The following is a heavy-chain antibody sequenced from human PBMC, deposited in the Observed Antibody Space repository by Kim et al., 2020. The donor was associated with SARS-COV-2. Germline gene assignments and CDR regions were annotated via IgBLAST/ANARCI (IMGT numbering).Heavy chain of an antibody. CDR1: GFTFSNAW. V-gene: IGHV3-15*01. J-gene: IGHJ4*02. CDR3: TTDPTLVMYEGVDY. Sequence: GGSLRLSCAASGFTFSNAWMTWVRQAPGKGLEWVGRIKSKTDGGTTDYGAPVKGRFTISRDDSKNTLYLQMHSLKTEDTAVYYCTTDPTLVMYEGVDYWGQGTLVTVSS. CDR2: IKSKTDGGTT. D-gene: IGHD2-8*02.